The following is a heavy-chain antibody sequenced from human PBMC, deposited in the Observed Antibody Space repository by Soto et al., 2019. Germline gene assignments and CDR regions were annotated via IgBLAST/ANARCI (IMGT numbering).Heavy chain of an antibody. Sequence: SETLSLTCAVYGGSFSGYYWSWIRQPPGKGLEWIGEINHSGSTNYNPSLKSRVTISVDTSKNQFSLKLSSVTAADTAVYYCARDLSYDYIWGSYREGAFDIWGQGTMVTVSS. CDR2: INHSGST. V-gene: IGHV4-34*01. CDR3: ARDLSYDYIWGSYREGAFDI. J-gene: IGHJ3*02. D-gene: IGHD3-16*02. CDR1: GGSFSGYY.